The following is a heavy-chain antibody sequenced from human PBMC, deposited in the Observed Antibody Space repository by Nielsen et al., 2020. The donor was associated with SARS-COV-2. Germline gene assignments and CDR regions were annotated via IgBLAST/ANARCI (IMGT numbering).Heavy chain of an antibody. J-gene: IGHJ6*03. Sequence: GGSLRLSCTASGFALSAYGMDWVRQVPGRGLEWLAQIRMSDGATQHADSVRGRFTISRDNAKNSLYLQMNSLRDEDTAVYFCAKELEVCCHYMDVWGKGTTVTASS. CDR2: IRMSDGAT. CDR1: GFALSAYG. V-gene: IGHV3-48*02. CDR3: AKELEVCCHYMDV. D-gene: IGHD5/OR15-5a*01.